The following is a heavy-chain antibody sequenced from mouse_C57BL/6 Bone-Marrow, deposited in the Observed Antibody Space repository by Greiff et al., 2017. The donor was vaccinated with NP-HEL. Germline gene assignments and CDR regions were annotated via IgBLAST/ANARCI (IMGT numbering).Heavy chain of an antibody. J-gene: IGHJ2*01. CDR2: IYPGGGDT. Sequence: VQLQQSGPELVKPGASVKISCKASGYAFSSSWMNWVKQRPGQGLEWIGRIYPGGGDTNYNGKFKGKATLTADKSSSTAYMRLSNLTSEDSAVYFCARSVNWDCGFDYWGQGTTLTVSS. V-gene: IGHV1-82*01. CDR3: ARSVNWDCGFDY. D-gene: IGHD4-1*01. CDR1: GYAFSSSW.